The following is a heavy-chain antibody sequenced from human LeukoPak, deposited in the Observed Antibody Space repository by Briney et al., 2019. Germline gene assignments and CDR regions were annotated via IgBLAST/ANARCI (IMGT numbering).Heavy chain of an antibody. CDR1: GLTFSKYS. J-gene: IGHJ5*01. Sequence: XASGLTFSKYSMTWVRQAPGKGLEWVSFIDTSSTTMYYTDSVKGRFTISRDNAKNSLYLQMNSLKVEDTAIYYCARDNWVDCWGQGTLVTVSS. V-gene: IGHV3-48*04. CDR2: IDTSSTTM. CDR3: ARDNWVDC.